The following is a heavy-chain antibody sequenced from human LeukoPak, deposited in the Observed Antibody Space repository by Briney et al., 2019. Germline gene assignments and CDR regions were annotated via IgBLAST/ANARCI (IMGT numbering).Heavy chain of an antibody. J-gene: IGHJ6*03. D-gene: IGHD2-15*01. V-gene: IGHV1-18*01. Sequence: ASVKVSCKASGYTFTSYGISWVRQAPGQGLEWMGWISAYNGNTNYAQKLQGRVTMTTDTSTSTAYMELRSLRSDDTAVYYCARHQVCSGGSCYVLMDVWGKGTTVTVSS. CDR3: ARHQVCSGGSCYVLMDV. CDR2: ISAYNGNT. CDR1: GYTFTSYG.